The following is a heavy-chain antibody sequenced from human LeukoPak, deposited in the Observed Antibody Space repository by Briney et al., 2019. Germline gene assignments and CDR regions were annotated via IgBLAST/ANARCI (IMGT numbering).Heavy chain of an antibody. D-gene: IGHD6-13*01. J-gene: IGHJ4*02. CDR2: INPSSGGT. V-gene: IGHV1-2*02. CDR1: GYTFTGYY. CDR3: ARDRVSSWYGGEDS. Sequence: GASVKVSCKASGYTFTGYYIHWVRQAPRQGLEWMGWINPSSGGTDYAQKFQGRVTMTRDTSISTTYMELSRLTSDDTAMYYCARDRVSSWYGGEDSWGQGTLVTVSS.